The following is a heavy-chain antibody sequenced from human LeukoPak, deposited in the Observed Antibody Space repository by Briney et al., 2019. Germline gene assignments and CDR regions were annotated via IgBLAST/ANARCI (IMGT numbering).Heavy chain of an antibody. CDR2: ISGSGGNT. CDR1: GFTFSNYA. Sequence: GGSLRLSCAASGFTFSNYAMSWVRQAPGKGLEWVSAISGSGGNTYYADSVKGRFTISRDNSKNTVSLQMNSLRDEDTGVYYCVKGLRTGVGPYMGYHYYMDVWGKGATVTVSS. J-gene: IGHJ6*03. V-gene: IGHV3-23*01. D-gene: IGHD3-16*01. CDR3: VKGLRTGVGPYMGYHYYMDV.